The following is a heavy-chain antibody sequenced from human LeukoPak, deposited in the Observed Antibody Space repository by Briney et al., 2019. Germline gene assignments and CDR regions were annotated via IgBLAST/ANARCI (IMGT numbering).Heavy chain of an antibody. Sequence: SETLSLTCTVSGYSISSGYYWGWIRQPPGKGLEWIGSIYHSGSTYYNPSLKSRVTISVDTSKNQFSLKLSSVTAADTAVYYCAARARRWGRDGYHRDRYFDLWGRGTLVTVSS. V-gene: IGHV4-38-2*02. CDR2: IYHSGST. CDR1: GYSISSGYY. J-gene: IGHJ2*01. D-gene: IGHD5-24*01. CDR3: AARARRWGRDGYHRDRYFDL.